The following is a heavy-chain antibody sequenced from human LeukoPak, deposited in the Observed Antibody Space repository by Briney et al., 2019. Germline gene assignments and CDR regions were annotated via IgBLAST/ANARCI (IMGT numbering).Heavy chain of an antibody. CDR1: GGSISSYY. V-gene: IGHV4-59*01. CDR3: ARDYYGDKNPS. Sequence: SETLSLTCTVSGGSISSYYWSWIRQPPGKGLEWIGYIYYSGSTNYNPSLKSRVTISVDTSKNQFSLKLGSVTAADTAVYYCARDYYGDKNPSWGQGTLVTVSS. J-gene: IGHJ5*02. D-gene: IGHD4-17*01. CDR2: IYYSGST.